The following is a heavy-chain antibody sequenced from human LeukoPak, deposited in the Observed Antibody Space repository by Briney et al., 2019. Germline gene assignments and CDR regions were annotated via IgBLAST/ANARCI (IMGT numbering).Heavy chain of an antibody. D-gene: IGHD2-15*01. J-gene: IGHJ4*02. CDR1: GASITSYY. Sequence: PSETLSLTCTVSGASITSYYWNWVRQPPGKGLEWIGYFYYSGSDNYNPSFKSRITISVDTSKNQFSLKLSSVTAADTAVYYCVRGFCSGATCYHFDYWGQGTLVTVSS. V-gene: IGHV4-59*01. CDR2: FYYSGSD. CDR3: VRGFCSGATCYHFDY.